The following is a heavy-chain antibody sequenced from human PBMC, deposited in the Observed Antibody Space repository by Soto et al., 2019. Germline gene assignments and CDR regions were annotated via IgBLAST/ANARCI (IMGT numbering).Heavy chain of an antibody. CDR1: GGSISSYY. J-gene: IGHJ5*02. Sequence: SETLSLTCTVSGGSISSYYWSWIRQPPGKGLEWIGYIYYSGTTNYNPSLKSRVTISVDTSKNQFSLKLSSVTAADTAVYYCARYSGRYSYNWFDPWGQGTLVIVSS. V-gene: IGHV4-59*01. CDR2: IYYSGTT. CDR3: ARYSGRYSYNWFDP. D-gene: IGHD1-26*01.